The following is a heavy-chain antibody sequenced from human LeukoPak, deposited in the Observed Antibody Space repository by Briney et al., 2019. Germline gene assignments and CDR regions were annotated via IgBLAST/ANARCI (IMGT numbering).Heavy chain of an antibody. CDR1: GFTFRDYA. CDR3: TKDRMESSWFRELLGY. V-gene: IGHV3-23*01. D-gene: IGHD3-10*01. J-gene: IGHJ4*02. CDR2: ISASGGAT. Sequence: AGGSLRLSCAASGFTFRDYAMSWVRQAPGKGLDWVSVISASGGATDYADSVRGRFTIYRDNSRNTLYLQMNGLRAEDTAVYYCTKDRMESSWFRELLGYWGQGTLVTVSS.